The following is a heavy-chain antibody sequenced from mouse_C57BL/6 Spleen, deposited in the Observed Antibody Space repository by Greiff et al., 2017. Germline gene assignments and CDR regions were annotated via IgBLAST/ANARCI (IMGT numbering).Heavy chain of an antibody. D-gene: IGHD3-3*01. J-gene: IGHJ4*01. CDR2: IYPGDGDT. V-gene: IGHV1-80*01. CDR3: ARGGAERAMDY. CDR1: GYAFSSYW. Sequence: QVHVKQSGAELVKPGASVKISCKASGYAFSSYWMNWVKQRPGKGLEWIGQIYPGDGDTNYNGKFKGKATLTADTSSSTAYMHLRRLTSKDSAVYFCARGGAERAMDYWGQGTSVTVSS.